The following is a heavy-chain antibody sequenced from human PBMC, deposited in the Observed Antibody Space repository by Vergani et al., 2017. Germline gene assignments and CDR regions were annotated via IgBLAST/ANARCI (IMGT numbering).Heavy chain of an antibody. CDR2: ISYDGSNK. J-gene: IGHJ6*02. V-gene: IGHV3-30*03. CDR3: AREVRDCSGGSCYSAYYYYGMDV. CDR1: GFTFSSYG. Sequence: QVQLVESGGGVVQPGRSLRLSCAASGFTFSSYGMHWVRQAPGKGLEWVAVISYDGSNKYYADSVKGRFTISRDNSKNTLYLQMNSLRAEDTAVYYCAREVRDCSGGSCYSAYYYYGMDVWGQGTTVTVSS. D-gene: IGHD2-15*01.